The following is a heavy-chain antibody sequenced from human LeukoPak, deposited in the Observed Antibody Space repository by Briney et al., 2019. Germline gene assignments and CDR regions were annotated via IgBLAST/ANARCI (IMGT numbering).Heavy chain of an antibody. Sequence: GGSLRLSCSASGLTFSSYAMNWVRQAPGKGLEYVSAITSNGGSTYYADSVKGRFTTSRDNSNNTLYLQMSSLRAEDTAVYYCVKGRCSGSSCYGGDYWGQGTLVTVSS. D-gene: IGHD2-2*01. V-gene: IGHV3-64D*06. CDR1: GLTFSSYA. J-gene: IGHJ4*02. CDR2: ITSNGGST. CDR3: VKGRCSGSSCYGGDY.